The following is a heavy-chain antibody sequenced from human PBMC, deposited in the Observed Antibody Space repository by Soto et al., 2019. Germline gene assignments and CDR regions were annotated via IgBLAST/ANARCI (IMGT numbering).Heavy chain of an antibody. V-gene: IGHV3-30-3*01. J-gene: IGHJ4*02. CDR3: ARVHLGSALTFDS. Sequence: QVQLVESGGDVVQPGRSLRLSCAASGFTFSRHAMHWVRQAPGKGLEWVALISYDGSNKFYADSVRGRFTISRDNSKNSLYLQMNSLKAEDTAVYYCARVHLGSALTFDSWGQGTLLTVSS. CDR1: GFTFSRHA. CDR2: ISYDGSNK. D-gene: IGHD7-27*01.